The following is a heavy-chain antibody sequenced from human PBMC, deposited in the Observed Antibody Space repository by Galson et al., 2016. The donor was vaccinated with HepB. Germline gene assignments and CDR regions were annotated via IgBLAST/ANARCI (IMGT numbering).Heavy chain of an antibody. CDR1: GYTFAIYW. D-gene: IGHD5-24*01. Sequence: QSGAEVKKPGESLKISCKASGYTFAIYWIVWVRQMPGKGLEWMGIIYPGDSDTRYSPSFQGQVTISVDKSISTAYLQWSSLNASDTAMYYCARPRKMASRDGFDIWGQGTMVTVSS. CDR2: IYPGDSDT. J-gene: IGHJ3*02. V-gene: IGHV5-51*01. CDR3: ARPRKMASRDGFDI.